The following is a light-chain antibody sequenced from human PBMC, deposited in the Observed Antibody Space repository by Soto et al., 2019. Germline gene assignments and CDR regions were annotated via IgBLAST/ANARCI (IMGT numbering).Light chain of an antibody. CDR3: QQYNNCWPVT. V-gene: IGKV3-15*01. J-gene: IGKJ4*01. CDR2: VAS. Sequence: EIVMTQSPATLSVSPGDTATLSCRASQSFGINLACYHEKPGQAARLLIYVASCICTFIPARLSGSCSGREFTIPTGSLQSAEFAAYYCQQYNNCWPVTFGGGTKVDI. CDR1: QSFGIN.